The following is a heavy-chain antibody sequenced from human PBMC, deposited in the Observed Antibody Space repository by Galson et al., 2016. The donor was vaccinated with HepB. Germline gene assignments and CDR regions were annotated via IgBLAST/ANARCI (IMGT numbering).Heavy chain of an antibody. V-gene: IGHV4-39*07. CDR1: GFSISSSSYY. D-gene: IGHD2-15*01. CDR2: FDYSGNT. Sequence: ETLSLTCTVSGFSISSSSYYWGWIRQPPGKGLEWIGNFDYSGNTNYSPSLKSRVTISIDTSKNQFSLELNSVTAGDTAVYYCARGAIVGQSSPRSDYYFYYAMDVWGPGTTVTVSS. J-gene: IGHJ6*02. CDR3: ARGAIVGQSSPRSDYYFYYAMDV.